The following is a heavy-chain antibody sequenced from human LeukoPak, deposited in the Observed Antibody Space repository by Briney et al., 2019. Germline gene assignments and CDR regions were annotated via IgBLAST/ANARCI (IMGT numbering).Heavy chain of an antibody. CDR2: INHSGST. D-gene: IGHD3-22*01. CDR1: GGSFSGYY. J-gene: IGHJ4*02. V-gene: IGHV4-34*01. CDR3: ARGRGGYYDSSGYYTPLDY. Sequence: PTETLSLTCAVYGGSFSGYYWSWIRQPPGKGLEWIGEINHSGSTNYNPSLKSRVTISVDTSKNQFSLKLSSVTAADTAVYYCARGRGGYYDSSGYYTPLDYWGQGTLVTVSS.